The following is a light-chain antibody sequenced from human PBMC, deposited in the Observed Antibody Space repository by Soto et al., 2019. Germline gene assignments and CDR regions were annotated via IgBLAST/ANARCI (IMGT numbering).Light chain of an antibody. V-gene: IGLV2-14*01. Sequence: QSVLTLPASVSGSPGQSITISCTGTSSDVGGYNYVSWYQQHPGKAPKLMVYEVTNRPSGVSNRFSGSKSGNTASLTISWLQDEDEAHYYCNSYTSNNTVVFGGGTKLTVL. CDR3: NSYTSNNTVV. CDR2: EVT. J-gene: IGLJ2*01. CDR1: SSDVGGYNY.